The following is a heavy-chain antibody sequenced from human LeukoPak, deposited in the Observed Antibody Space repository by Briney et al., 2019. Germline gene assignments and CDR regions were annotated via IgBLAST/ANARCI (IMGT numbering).Heavy chain of an antibody. CDR3: ARAHSWNLDAFDI. V-gene: IGHV3-48*03. Sequence: GGSLRPSCAASGFTFSSYEMNWVRQAPGKGLEWVSYISSSGSTIYYADSVKGRFTISRDNAKNSLYLQMNSLRAEDTAVYYCARAHSWNLDAFDIWGQGTMVTVSS. D-gene: IGHD1-1*01. J-gene: IGHJ3*02. CDR1: GFTFSSYE. CDR2: ISSSGSTI.